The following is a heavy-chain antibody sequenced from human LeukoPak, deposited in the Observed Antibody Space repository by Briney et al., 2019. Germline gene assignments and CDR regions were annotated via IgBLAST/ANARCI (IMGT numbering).Heavy chain of an antibody. D-gene: IGHD3-10*01. CDR2: IDPRDSYV. CDR3: ARHFNQYHDSGSYYSNYWYFDL. J-gene: IGHJ2*01. CDR1: GYSLSNNW. V-gene: IGHV5-10-1*01. Sequence: GESLRISCQGSGYSLSNNWISWVRQMPGKGLEWMGRIDPRDSYVTYSPSFQGHVTISVDKSITTAYLQWSTLKASDTATYYCARHFNQYHDSGSYYSNYWYFDLWGRGTLVTVSS.